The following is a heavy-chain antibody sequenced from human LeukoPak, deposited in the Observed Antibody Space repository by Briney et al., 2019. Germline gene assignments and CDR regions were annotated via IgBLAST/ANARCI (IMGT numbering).Heavy chain of an antibody. J-gene: IGHJ4*02. Sequence: SETLSLTCTVSGGSISSGDYYWSWIRQPPGKGLEWIGEINLSGGTNYNPSLKSRVTISVDTSKNQFSLNLTSVTAADTAVYYCARGLRRVTTTPFDFWGQGTLVTVSS. CDR3: ARGLRRVTTTPFDF. D-gene: IGHD4-17*01. V-gene: IGHV4-30-4*01. CDR2: INLSGGT. CDR1: GGSISSGDYY.